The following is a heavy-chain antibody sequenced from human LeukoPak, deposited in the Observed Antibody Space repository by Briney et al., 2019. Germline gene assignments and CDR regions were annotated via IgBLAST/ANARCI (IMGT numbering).Heavy chain of an antibody. V-gene: IGHV3-30*02. J-gene: IGHJ3*02. CDR3: AKEMYSRVGAFDI. D-gene: IGHD6-13*01. CDR2: IRYDGSNK. CDR1: GFTFSSYG. Sequence: GGSLRLPCAASGFTFSSYGMHWVRQAPGKGLEWVAFIRYDGSNKYYADSVKGRFTISRDNSKNTLYLQMNSLRAEDTAVYYCAKEMYSRVGAFDIWGQGTMVTVSS.